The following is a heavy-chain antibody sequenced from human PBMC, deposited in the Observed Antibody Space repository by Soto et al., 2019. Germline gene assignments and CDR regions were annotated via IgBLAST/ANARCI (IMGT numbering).Heavy chain of an antibody. CDR1: AGTFSSYA. D-gene: IGHD2-2*01. CDR2: IIPIFGTA. Sequence: SVNVSCKASAGTFSSYAISWVRQAPGQGLEWMGGIIPIFGTANYAQKFQGRVTITADESTSTAYMELSSLRSEDTAVYYCAVFSSTSCYYYYYGMDVWGQGTTVTVSS. V-gene: IGHV1-69*13. J-gene: IGHJ6*02. CDR3: AVFSSTSCYYYYYGMDV.